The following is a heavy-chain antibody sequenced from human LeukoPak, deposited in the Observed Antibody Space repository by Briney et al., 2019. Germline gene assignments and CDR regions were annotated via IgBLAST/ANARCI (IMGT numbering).Heavy chain of an antibody. Sequence: PGGSLRLSCAASGFTFSTYSINWVRQAPGKGLEWVSFISSSVNYIYYADSVKGRFTISRDNAKNSLYLQMNSLRAEDTAVYYCARDLSIAARPYYFDYWGQGTLVTVSS. J-gene: IGHJ4*02. CDR3: ARDLSIAARPYYFDY. CDR1: GFTFSTYS. V-gene: IGHV3-21*01. CDR2: ISSSVNYI. D-gene: IGHD6-6*01.